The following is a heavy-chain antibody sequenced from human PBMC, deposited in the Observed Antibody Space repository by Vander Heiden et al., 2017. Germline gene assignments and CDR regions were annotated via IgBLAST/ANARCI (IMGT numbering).Heavy chain of an antibody. CDR2: ISRYSGII. D-gene: IGHD2-2*01. J-gene: IGHJ5*02. V-gene: IGHV3-48*01. Sequence: VQLVESGGGSVPPGESLRISCAASGFTFYDYNRNWVPPGPGKGLEWISFISRYSGIIHYADSVKGRLTISRDNAQNTLYLQMNRLRVEDTAVYYCAKTFSNSWDPGWFGPWGQGSLVTVSS. CDR3: AKTFSNSWDPGWFGP. CDR1: GFTFYDYN.